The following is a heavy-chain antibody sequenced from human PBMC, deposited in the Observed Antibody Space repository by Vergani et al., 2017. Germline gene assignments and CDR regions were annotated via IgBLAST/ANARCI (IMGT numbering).Heavy chain of an antibody. D-gene: IGHD6-19*01. CDR1: GFTFDDYA. CDR3: AREVSGWFNWFDP. V-gene: IGHV3-33*08. J-gene: IGHJ5*02. Sequence: VQLLESGGGLVQPGRSLRLSCAASGFTFDDYAMHWVRQAPGKGLEWVAVIWYDGSNKYYADSVKGRFTISRDNSKNTLYLQMNSLRAEDTAVYYCAREVSGWFNWFDPWGQGTLVTVSS. CDR2: IWYDGSNK.